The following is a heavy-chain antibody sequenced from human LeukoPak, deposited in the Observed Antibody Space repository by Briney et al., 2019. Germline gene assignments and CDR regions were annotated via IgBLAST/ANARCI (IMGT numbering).Heavy chain of an antibody. CDR3: ARHAGYCTGGKCYSFYYFDY. V-gene: IGHV5-51*01. Sequence: GESLKISCKASGYTFTNYWIGWVRHTPGKGLEWMGIIHPGDSDTRYRTSFQGQVTMSVDESTSTAYLPWTSLKASDTAIYYCARHAGYCTGGKCYSFYYFDYWGQGTLVTVSS. J-gene: IGHJ4*02. CDR2: IHPGDSDT. D-gene: IGHD2-15*01. CDR1: GYTFTNYW.